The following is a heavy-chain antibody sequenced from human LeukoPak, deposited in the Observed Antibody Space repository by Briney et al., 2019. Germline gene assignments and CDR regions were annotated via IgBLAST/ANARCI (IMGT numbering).Heavy chain of an antibody. D-gene: IGHD6-19*01. J-gene: IGHJ4*02. CDR3: ATLAVAGTPSHFDY. CDR2: IYPGDSDT. V-gene: IGHV5-51*01. CDR1: GYSFTSYW. Sequence: GESLQISCKGSGYSFTSYWIGWVRQMPGKGLEWMGIIYPGDSDTRYGPSLQGQVTISADKSISTAYLQWSSLKASDTAMYYCATLAVAGTPSHFDYWGQGTLVTVSS.